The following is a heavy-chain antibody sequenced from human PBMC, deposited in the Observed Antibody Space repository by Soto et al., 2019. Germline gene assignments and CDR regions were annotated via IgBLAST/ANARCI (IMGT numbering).Heavy chain of an antibody. V-gene: IGHV3-30-3*01. CDR1: GFTFSSYA. CDR3: ARDLTMVRGVPHYWYYGMDV. Sequence: SLRLSCAASGFTFSSYAMHWVRQAPGKGLEWVAVISYDGSNKYYADSVKGRFTISRDNSKNTLYLQMNSLRAEDTAVYYCARDLTMVRGVPHYWYYGMDVWGQGTTVTVSS. J-gene: IGHJ6*02. D-gene: IGHD3-10*01. CDR2: ISYDGSNK.